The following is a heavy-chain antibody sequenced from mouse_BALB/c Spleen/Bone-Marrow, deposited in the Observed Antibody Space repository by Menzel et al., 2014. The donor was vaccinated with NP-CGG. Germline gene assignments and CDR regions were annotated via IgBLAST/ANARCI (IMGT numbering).Heavy chain of an antibody. V-gene: IGHV1-87*01. CDR2: IYPGDGGT. CDR3: AKEGRGAY. Sequence: VQRVESGAELARPGASVKLSCKASGYTFTSYWMQWVKQRPGQGLEWIGAIYPGDGGTRYTQKFKGKATLTADKSSSTAYMQLSSLASEDSAVYYCAKEGRGAYWGQGTLVTVSA. D-gene: IGHD3-3*01. J-gene: IGHJ3*01. CDR1: GYTFTSYW.